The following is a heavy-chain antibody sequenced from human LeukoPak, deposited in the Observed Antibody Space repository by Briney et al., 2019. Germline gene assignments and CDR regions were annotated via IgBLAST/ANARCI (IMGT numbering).Heavy chain of an antibody. J-gene: IGHJ4*02. CDR1: GGSISSYY. Sequence: SETLSLTCAVSGGSISSYYWSWIRQPPGKGLEWIGYIYTSGSTNYNPFLKSRVTISVDTSKNQFSLKLSSVTAADTAVYYCARISVEMATIPTTYYFDYWGQGTLVTVSS. V-gene: IGHV4-4*09. CDR2: IYTSGST. CDR3: ARISVEMATIPTTYYFDY. D-gene: IGHD5-24*01.